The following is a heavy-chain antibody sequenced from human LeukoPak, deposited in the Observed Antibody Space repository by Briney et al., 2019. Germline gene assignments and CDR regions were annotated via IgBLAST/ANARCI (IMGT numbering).Heavy chain of an antibody. CDR1: GGSFSGYY. Sequence: PSETLSLTCAVYGGSFSGYYWSWIRQPPGKGLEWIGEIDHSGSTNYNPSLKSRVTISVDTSKNQFSPKLSSVTAADTAVYYCAKYRGRGSSWTHYYYYGMDVWGQGTTVTVSS. D-gene: IGHD6-13*01. V-gene: IGHV4-34*01. CDR3: AKYRGRGSSWTHYYYYGMDV. J-gene: IGHJ6*02. CDR2: IDHSGST.